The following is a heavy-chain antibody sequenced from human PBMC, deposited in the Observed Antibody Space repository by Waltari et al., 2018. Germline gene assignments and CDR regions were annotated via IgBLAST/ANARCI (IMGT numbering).Heavy chain of an antibody. J-gene: IGHJ6*02. CDR2: IIPIFGTA. V-gene: IGHV1-69*06. D-gene: IGHD2-15*01. CDR1: SYA. Sequence: SYAISWVRQAPGQGLEWMGRIIPIFGTANYAQKFQGRVTITADKSTSTVYMELSSLRSEDTAVYYCASSRGRYCSGGSCYLPYYYYGMDVWGQGTTVTVSS. CDR3: ASSRGRYCSGGSCYLPYYYYGMDV.